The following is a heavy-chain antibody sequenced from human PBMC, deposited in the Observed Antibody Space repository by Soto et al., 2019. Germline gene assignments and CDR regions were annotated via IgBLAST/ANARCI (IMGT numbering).Heavy chain of an antibody. CDR1: GFTVSTKY. Sequence: EVQLVESGGGLVQPGGSLRLSCAASGFTVSTKYMSWVRQAPGKGLEWVSVIYSGGSTFYADSVRGRFTISRDNSKNTVNLQTNSLRAEDTAVYYCARDPWAADYWGQGTLATVSS. D-gene: IGHD3-16*01. V-gene: IGHV3-66*01. J-gene: IGHJ4*02. CDR2: IYSGGST. CDR3: ARDPWAADY.